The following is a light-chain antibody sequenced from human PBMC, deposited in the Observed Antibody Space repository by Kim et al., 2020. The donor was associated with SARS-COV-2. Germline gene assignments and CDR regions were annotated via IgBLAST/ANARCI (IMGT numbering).Light chain of an antibody. Sequence: SVSPGQTSSFTCSGDKLGDKYACWYQQKPGQSPALVIYQDAKRPSGIPERFSGSNSGNTATLTISGTQAMDEADYYCQAWDSSTVVFGGGTQLNVL. CDR3: QAWDSSTVV. V-gene: IGLV3-1*01. CDR1: KLGDKY. CDR2: QDA. J-gene: IGLJ2*01.